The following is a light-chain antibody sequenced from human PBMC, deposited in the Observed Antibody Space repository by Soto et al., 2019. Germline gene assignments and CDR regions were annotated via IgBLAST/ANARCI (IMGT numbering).Light chain of an antibody. CDR3: SSYTNTITLIV. CDR2: KVT. CDR1: SSDIGNYKY. V-gene: IGLV2-14*01. J-gene: IGLJ1*01. Sequence: QSALTQPASVSGSPGQSITISCTGTSSDIGNYKYVSWYQQHLGKAPKLMIYKVTKPPSGVSNLFSGSKSGNTASLTICGLQAEDEADYYCSSYTNTITLIVFGTGTKLTVL.